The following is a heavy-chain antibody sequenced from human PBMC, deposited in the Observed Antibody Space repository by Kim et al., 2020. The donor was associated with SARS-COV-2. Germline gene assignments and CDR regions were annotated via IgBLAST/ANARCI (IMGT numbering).Heavy chain of an antibody. CDR1: GGSISSSNW. J-gene: IGHJ6*02. CDR3: ASSAGGVAYYYYGVDV. V-gene: IGHV4-4*02. Sequence: SETLSLTCAVSGGSISSSNWWSWVRQPPGKGLEWIGEIYHSGSTNYNPSLKSRVTISVDKSKNQFSLKLSSVTAADTAVYYCASSAGGVAYYYYGVDVWGQGSPVTVSS. CDR2: IYHSGST. D-gene: IGHD3-16*01.